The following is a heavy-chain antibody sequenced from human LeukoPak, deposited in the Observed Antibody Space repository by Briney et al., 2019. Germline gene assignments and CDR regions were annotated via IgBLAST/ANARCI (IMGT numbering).Heavy chain of an antibody. Sequence: GGSLRLSCAASGFTFSSYSMNWVRQAPGKGLEWVSSISSSSSYIYYADSVKGRFTISRDNAKNSLCLQMNSLRAEDTAVYYCARGKFVGATYEGHFDYWGQGTLVTVSS. CDR3: ARGKFVGATYEGHFDY. V-gene: IGHV3-21*01. D-gene: IGHD1-26*01. CDR2: ISSSSSYI. J-gene: IGHJ4*02. CDR1: GFTFSSYS.